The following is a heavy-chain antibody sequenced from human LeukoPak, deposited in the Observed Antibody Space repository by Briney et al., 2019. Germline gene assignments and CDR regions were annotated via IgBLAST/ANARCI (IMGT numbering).Heavy chain of an antibody. D-gene: IGHD6-13*01. J-gene: IGHJ4*02. Sequence: ASVKVSCKASGYTFTGYYMHWVRQAPGQGLEWMGRINPNSGGTNYAQKFQGRVTMTRDTSISTAYMELSRLRSDDTAVYYCATIDSAYSSSWCGSSVWGQGTLVTVSS. CDR1: GYTFTGYY. V-gene: IGHV1-2*06. CDR3: ATIDSAYSSSWCGSSV. CDR2: INPNSGGT.